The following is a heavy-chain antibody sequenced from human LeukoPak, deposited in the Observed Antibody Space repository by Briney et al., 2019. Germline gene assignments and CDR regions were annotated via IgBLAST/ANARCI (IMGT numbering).Heavy chain of an antibody. CDR3: ARLNSSGLRRSDY. CDR2: INPNSGGT. D-gene: IGHD5-18*01. J-gene: IGHJ4*02. CDR1: GYTFTGYY. V-gene: IGHV1-2*02. Sequence: ASVKVSCKASGYTFTGYYMHWARQAPGQGLEWMGWINPNSGGTNYAQKFQGRVTMTRDTSTSTVYMELSSLRSEDTAVYYCARLNSSGLRRSDYWGQGTLVTVSS.